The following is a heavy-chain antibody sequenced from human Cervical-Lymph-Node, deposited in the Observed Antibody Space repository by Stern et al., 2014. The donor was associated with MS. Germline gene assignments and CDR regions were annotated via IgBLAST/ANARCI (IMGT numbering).Heavy chain of an antibody. CDR1: GGTFSNSA. V-gene: IGHV1-69*01. Sequence: QVQLVQTGAEVKKPGSSVKVSCRTSGGTFSNSAFSWIRQAPGQGLEWLGAIIPIFGTASYAQRCQAIVTISAHESTNTAYMELSSLRSEDTAFYYCATSAGVYSAMDVWGPGTTVAVSS. D-gene: IGHD3-22*01. CDR3: ATSAGVYSAMDV. J-gene: IGHJ6*02. CDR2: IIPIFGTA.